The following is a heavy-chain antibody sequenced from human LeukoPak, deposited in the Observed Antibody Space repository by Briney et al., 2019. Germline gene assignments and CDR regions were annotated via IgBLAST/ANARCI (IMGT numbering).Heavy chain of an antibody. D-gene: IGHD1-26*01. V-gene: IGHV4-4*07. CDR2: IYTSGTI. J-gene: IGHJ6*03. CDR1: GGSVITYK. CDR3: ARVGPTWDYYYMDV. Sequence: SETLSLTCTVSGGSVITYKWSWIRQSAGKGLEWIGRIYTSGTINSNPSLKSRVTMSVDTSKNQISLKLSSVTAADTALYYCARVGPTWDYYYMDVWGKVTPVIVSS.